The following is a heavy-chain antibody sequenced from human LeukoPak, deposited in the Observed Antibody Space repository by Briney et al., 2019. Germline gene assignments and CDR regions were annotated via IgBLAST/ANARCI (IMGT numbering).Heavy chain of an antibody. J-gene: IGHJ6*04. CDR1: GGTFSSYA. D-gene: IGHD3-10*01. CDR2: IIPIFGTA. CDR3: ARANFAGLLEDYYMDV. V-gene: IGHV1-69*13. Sequence: SVKVSCKASGGTFSSYAISWVRQAPGQGLEWMGGIIPIFGTANYAQKFQGRVTITADESTSTAYMELSSLTSEDTAVYYCARANFAGLLEDYYMDVWGKGTTVTVSS.